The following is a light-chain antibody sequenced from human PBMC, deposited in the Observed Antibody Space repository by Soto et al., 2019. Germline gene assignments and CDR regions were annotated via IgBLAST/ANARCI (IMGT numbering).Light chain of an antibody. CDR3: QHYNSYSEA. V-gene: IGKV3-20*01. CDR1: QSVSSSY. J-gene: IGKJ1*01. Sequence: EIVLTHSPGTLSLSPCEGAALSLTASQSVSSSYLAWYQQKPGQAPRLLIYGASTRATGIPARFSGSGSGTEFTLTISSLQPDDFATYYCQHYNSYSEAFGQGTKVDIK. CDR2: GAS.